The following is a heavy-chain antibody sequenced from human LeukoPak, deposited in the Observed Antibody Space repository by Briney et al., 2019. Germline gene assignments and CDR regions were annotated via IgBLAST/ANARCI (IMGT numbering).Heavy chain of an antibody. D-gene: IGHD2-2*01. CDR3: VKGYCSSISCYGDY. CDR1: GFTFDDYG. CDR2: ISYDGSNK. J-gene: IGHJ4*02. Sequence: GGSLRLSCAASGFTFDDYGMSWVRQAPGRGLEWVAVISYDGSNKYYADSVKGRFTISRDNSKNTLYLQMSSLRAEDTAVYYCVKGYCSSISCYGDYWGQGTLVTFSS. V-gene: IGHV3-30*18.